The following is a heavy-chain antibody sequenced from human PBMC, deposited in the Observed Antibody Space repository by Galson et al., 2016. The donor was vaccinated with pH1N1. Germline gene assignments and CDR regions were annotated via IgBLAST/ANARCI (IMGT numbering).Heavy chain of an antibody. Sequence: SLRLSCAASGFNFGNYAMSWVRQAPGRGLEWVSAITGRGESTYSAGSVKGRFTISRDNSKNTLYLQMNSLRVEDTALYLCAKPSGGWWDRYYMDVWGKGTAVTVSS. CDR3: AKPSGGWWDRYYMDV. J-gene: IGHJ6*03. V-gene: IGHV3-23*01. D-gene: IGHD2-8*02. CDR1: GFNFGNYA. CDR2: ITGRGEST.